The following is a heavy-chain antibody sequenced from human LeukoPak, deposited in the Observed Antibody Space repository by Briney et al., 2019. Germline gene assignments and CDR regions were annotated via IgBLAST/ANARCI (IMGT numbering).Heavy chain of an antibody. CDR1: GFTFSSYG. D-gene: IGHD2-2*01. J-gene: IGHJ4*02. CDR3: ANHLACGSTSCPPFDY. CDR2: IRYDGSNK. V-gene: IGHV3-30*02. Sequence: GGSLRLSCAASGFTFSSYGMHWVRQAPGKGLEWVAFIRYDGSNKYYADSVKGRFTISRDNSKNSLYLQMNSLRAEDTAVYYCANHLACGSTSCPPFDYWGQGTLVTVSS.